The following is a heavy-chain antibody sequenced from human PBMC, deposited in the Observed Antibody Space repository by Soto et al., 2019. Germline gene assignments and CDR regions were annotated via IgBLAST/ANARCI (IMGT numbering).Heavy chain of an antibody. J-gene: IGHJ4*02. Sequence: TLSLTCAVSGGSISSGGYSWSWIRQPPGKGLEWIGYIYHSGSTYYNPSLKSRVTISVDRSKNQFSLKLSSVTAADTAVYYCARGNVLAIDYWGQGTLVTVSS. D-gene: IGHD6-13*01. CDR2: IYHSGST. V-gene: IGHV4-30-2*01. CDR1: GGSISSGGYS. CDR3: ARGNVLAIDY.